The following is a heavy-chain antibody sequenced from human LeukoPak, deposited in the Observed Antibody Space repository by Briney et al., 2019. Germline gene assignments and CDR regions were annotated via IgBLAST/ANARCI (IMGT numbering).Heavy chain of an antibody. Sequence: GESLKISCKGSGYSFTSYWIGWVRQMPGKGLKWMWIIYPGDSDARYSPSFQGQVTISADKPISTAYLQWSSLKASDTAMYYCARRRDLYSGSYYPFDYWGQGTLVTVSS. D-gene: IGHD1-26*01. CDR3: ARRRDLYSGSYYPFDY. V-gene: IGHV5-51*01. CDR1: GYSFTSYW. J-gene: IGHJ4*02. CDR2: IYPGDSDA.